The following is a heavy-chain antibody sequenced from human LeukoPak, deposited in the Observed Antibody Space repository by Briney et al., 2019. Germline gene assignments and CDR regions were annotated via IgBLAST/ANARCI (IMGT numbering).Heavy chain of an antibody. CDR2: MSYNGNHK. CDR3: VRDPERFAGGYFDV. J-gene: IGHJ2*01. Sequence: GSSLRLSCAGSGFIFSSFAMHWVRQAPGKGLEWVAGMSYNGNHKYYADSVKGGFSISRDDSKNTLYLRMDSLRVEDTTVYFCVRDPERFAGGYFDVWGRGTLVTVSS. V-gene: IGHV3-30*04. CDR1: GFIFSSFA. D-gene: IGHD3-10*01.